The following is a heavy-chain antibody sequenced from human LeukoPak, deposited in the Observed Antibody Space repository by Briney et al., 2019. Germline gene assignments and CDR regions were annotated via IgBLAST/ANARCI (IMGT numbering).Heavy chain of an antibody. J-gene: IGHJ1*01. CDR1: GGTFSSYA. CDR2: IIPIFGTA. V-gene: IGHV1-69*13. D-gene: IGHD6-13*01. CDR3: AREAAAGPAEYFQH. Sequence: ASVKVSCKASGGTFSSYAISWVRQAPGQGLEWMGGIIPIFGTANYAQKFQGRVTITADEPTSTAYMELRSLRSDDTAVYYCAREAAAGPAEYFQHWGQGTLVTVSS.